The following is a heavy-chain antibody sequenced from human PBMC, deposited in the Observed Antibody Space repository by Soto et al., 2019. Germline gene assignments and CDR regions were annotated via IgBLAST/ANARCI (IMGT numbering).Heavy chain of an antibody. Sequence: ASVKVSCKAAGGAFSSYAISWVRQAPGQGLEWMGGIIPIFCTANYAQKFQGRVTITADESTSTAYMELSSLRSEEPAVYYCARDLSRYYDSSGYYYGIDYWG. J-gene: IGHJ4*01. D-gene: IGHD3-22*01. CDR2: IIPIFCTA. V-gene: IGHV1-69*13. CDR1: GGAFSSYA. CDR3: ARDLSRYYDSSGYYYGIDY.